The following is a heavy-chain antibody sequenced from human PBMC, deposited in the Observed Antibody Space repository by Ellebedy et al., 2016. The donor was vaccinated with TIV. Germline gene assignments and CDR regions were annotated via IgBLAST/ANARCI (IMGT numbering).Heavy chain of an antibody. V-gene: IGHV3-21*01. CDR2: ISTSSSYI. CDR3: ARAGAGHCRDGVCPLDDY. CDR1: GFTFSSHT. J-gene: IGHJ4*02. Sequence: GGSLRLSXAASGFTFSSHTMNWVRQAPGKGLEWVSSISTSSSYIYYAESVKGRFTISRDNAKNSVFLQMHSLRAEDTAVYYCARAGAGHCRDGVCPLDDYWGQGTLVTVSS. D-gene: IGHD2-8*01.